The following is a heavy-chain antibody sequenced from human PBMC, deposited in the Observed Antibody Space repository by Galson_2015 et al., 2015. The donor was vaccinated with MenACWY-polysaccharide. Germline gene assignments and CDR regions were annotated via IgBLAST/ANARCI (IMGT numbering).Heavy chain of an antibody. CDR3: ARDGCSSTNCHDYYNYYMDV. V-gene: IGHV3-30*04. CDR1: GTSFGSYA. J-gene: IGHJ6*03. CDR2: VSYDGNSQ. Sequence: SLRLSCAVSGTSFGSYAMHWVRQAPGKGLEWVAVVSYDGNSQQYAEAVKGRFTISSDNSKKTVYLQMNSLRPEDTAIYSCARDGCSSTNCHDYYNYYMDVWDRGTTVIVSS. D-gene: IGHD2-2*01.